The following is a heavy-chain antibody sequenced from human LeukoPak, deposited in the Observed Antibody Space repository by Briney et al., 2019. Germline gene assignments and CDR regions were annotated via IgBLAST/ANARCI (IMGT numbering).Heavy chain of an antibody. Sequence: PSETLSLTCDVSGYSISSGYYWGWIRQSPGKGLEWIASIYNSGTTFYNPSLKSRVALSVDTSKNQFSLKMRSVTAADTAVYYCARPNTWITEGFDFWGQGILVTVSS. V-gene: IGHV4-38-2*01. CDR1: GYSISSGYY. CDR2: IYNSGTT. CDR3: ARPNTWITEGFDF. D-gene: IGHD3-16*01. J-gene: IGHJ5*01.